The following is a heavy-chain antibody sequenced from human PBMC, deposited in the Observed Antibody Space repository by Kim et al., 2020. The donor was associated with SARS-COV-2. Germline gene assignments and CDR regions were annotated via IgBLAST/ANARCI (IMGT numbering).Heavy chain of an antibody. Sequence: GGSLRLSCAASGFTFSSYAMSWVRQAPGKGLEWVSAISGSGGSTYYADSVKGRFTISRDNSKNTLYLQMNSLRAEDTAVYYCAKDEHHNVLLWFGELLGSVWGQGTLVTVSS. J-gene: IGHJ4*02. V-gene: IGHV3-23*01. CDR1: GFTFSSYA. D-gene: IGHD3-10*01. CDR3: AKDEHHNVLLWFGELLGSV. CDR2: ISGSGGST.